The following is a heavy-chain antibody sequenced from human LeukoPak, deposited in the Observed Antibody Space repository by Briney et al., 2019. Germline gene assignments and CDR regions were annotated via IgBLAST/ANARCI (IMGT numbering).Heavy chain of an antibody. D-gene: IGHD6-13*01. CDR3: AKDRGGYSSSWYAFDI. CDR1: GFTFSSYA. CDR2: ISGSGGST. V-gene: IGHV3-23*01. Sequence: GGSLRLSCAASGFTFSSYAMSWVRQAPGKGLEWVSAISGSGGSTYYAASVKGRFTISRDNSKNTLYLQMNSLRAEDTAVYYCAKDRGGYSSSWYAFDIWGQGTMVTVSS. J-gene: IGHJ3*02.